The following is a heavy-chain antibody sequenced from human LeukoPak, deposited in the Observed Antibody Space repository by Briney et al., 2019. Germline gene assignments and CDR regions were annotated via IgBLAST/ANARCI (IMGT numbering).Heavy chain of an antibody. D-gene: IGHD2-15*01. J-gene: IGHJ5*02. CDR3: ARLPGYSSGGSCPNWFDP. Sequence: GASVKVSCKASGYTFTSYGISWVRQAPGQGLEWMGWISAYNGNTNYAQKLQGRVTMTTDTSTSTAYMELRSLRSDDTAVYYCARLPGYSSGGSCPNWFDPWGQGTLVTVSS. CDR2: ISAYNGNT. CDR1: GYTFTSYG. V-gene: IGHV1-18*01.